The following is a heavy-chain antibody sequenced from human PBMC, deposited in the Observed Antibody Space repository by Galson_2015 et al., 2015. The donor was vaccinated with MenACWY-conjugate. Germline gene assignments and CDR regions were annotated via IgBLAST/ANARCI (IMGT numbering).Heavy chain of an antibody. CDR3: VMRSWNSADYFYGMDV. V-gene: IGHV3-23*01. Sequence: SLRLSCAASGFSFSTSPMSWVRQAPGKGLECVSSIAPSGGYAYYSDSVKGRFTVSRDDSKNTLYLQMNSLRAEDTAVYYCVMRSWNSADYFYGMDVWGRGTTVTVSS. J-gene: IGHJ6*02. CDR1: GFSFSTSP. D-gene: IGHD1/OR15-1a*01. CDR2: IAPSGGYA.